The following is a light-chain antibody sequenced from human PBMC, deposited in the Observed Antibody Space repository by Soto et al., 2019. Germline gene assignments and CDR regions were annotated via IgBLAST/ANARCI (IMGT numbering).Light chain of an antibody. V-gene: IGLV2-23*01. J-gene: IGLJ1*01. CDR2: EGN. CDR3: CSSAPSRTVV. Sequence: QPVLTQPASVAGPPGQSTTISCTGSSSAVGSYRLVSWYQCHPGKVPKLIIYEGNKRPSGVSNRFSGYEPGNTASLTISGLQAEDEADYYCCSSAPSRTVVFGTGTKVTVL. CDR1: SSAVGSYRL.